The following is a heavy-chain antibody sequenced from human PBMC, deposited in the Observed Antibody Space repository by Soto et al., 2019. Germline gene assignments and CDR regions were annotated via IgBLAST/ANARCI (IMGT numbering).Heavy chain of an antibody. J-gene: IGHJ6*01. Sequence: QVRLVQSGAEVKKPGSSVKVSCKASGGTFRSYAISWLRQAPGQGLEWMGGSIPLFGPPNYAQVFRCRVTITEDDTPSTGYRDLIILRSDDTAVYFCARARIFRSFHSGLYVWGQGTTATVSS. CDR3: ARARIFRSFHSGLYV. D-gene: IGHD2-15*01. CDR2: SIPLFGPP. CDR1: GGTFRSYA. V-gene: IGHV1-69*01.